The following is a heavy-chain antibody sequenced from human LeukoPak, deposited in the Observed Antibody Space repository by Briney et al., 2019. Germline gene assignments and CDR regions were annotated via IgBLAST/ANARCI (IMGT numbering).Heavy chain of an antibody. J-gene: IGHJ4*02. D-gene: IGHD3-3*01. V-gene: IGHV4-61*01. CDR1: GGSVSSGSYY. CDR2: IYYSGST. Sequence: SETLSITCTVSGGSVSSGSYYWSWIRQPPGKGLEWIGHIYYSGSTNYNPPLKSRVTISVDTSKNQFSLKLSSVTATDTAVYYCARGLPGYDFWSGYYSSYFDYWGQGTLVTVSS. CDR3: ARGLPGYDFWSGYYSSYFDY.